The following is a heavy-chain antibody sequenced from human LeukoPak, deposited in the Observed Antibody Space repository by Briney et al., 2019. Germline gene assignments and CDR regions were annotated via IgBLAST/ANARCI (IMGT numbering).Heavy chain of an antibody. CDR2: IIPNFGTA. V-gene: IGHV1-69*06. J-gene: IGHJ4*02. CDR3: ERDPTRYGSGSYCPYYFDY. CDR1: GYTFSSYD. Sequence: SVKVSCKASGYTFSSYDIHWVRQAPGQGLEWMGGIIPNFGTANYAQKFQGRVTITPDRSTSTAYMELSSLRADETAVDYCERDPTRYGSGSYCPYYFDYWGQGTLVTVSS. D-gene: IGHD3-10*01.